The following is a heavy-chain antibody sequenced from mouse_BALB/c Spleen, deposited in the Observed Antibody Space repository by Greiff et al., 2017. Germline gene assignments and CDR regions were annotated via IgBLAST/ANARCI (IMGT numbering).Heavy chain of an antibody. CDR1: GFTFSSFG. CDR2: ISSGSSTI. CDR3: ARSNWAYFDY. V-gene: IGHV5-17*02. J-gene: IGHJ2*01. Sequence: EVQRVESGGGLVQPGGSRKLSCAASGFTFSSFGMHWVRQAPEKGLEWVAYISSGSSTIYYADTVKGRFTISRDNPKNTLFLQMTSLRSEDTAMYYCARSNWAYFDYWGQGTTLTVSS.